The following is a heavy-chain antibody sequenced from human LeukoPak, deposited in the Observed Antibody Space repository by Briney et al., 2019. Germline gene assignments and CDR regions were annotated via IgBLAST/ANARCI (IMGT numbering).Heavy chain of an antibody. CDR1: GYTLTNYY. Sequence: ASAKVSCKASGYTLTNYYMHWVRQAPGQGLEWMGIINPSGGSTTYAQKFQGRVTMTRDMSTSTVYMELSSLRSEDTAVYYCGRDLNRSGYTREGRFDPWGQGTLVTVSS. J-gene: IGHJ5*02. CDR2: INPSGGST. V-gene: IGHV1-46*01. CDR3: GRDLNRSGYTREGRFDP. D-gene: IGHD3-22*01.